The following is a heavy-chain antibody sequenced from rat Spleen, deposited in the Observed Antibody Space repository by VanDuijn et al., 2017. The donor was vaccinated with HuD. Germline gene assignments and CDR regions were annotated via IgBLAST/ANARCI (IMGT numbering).Heavy chain of an antibody. CDR3: ARFLYGYNYYFDY. D-gene: IGHD1-9*01. J-gene: IGHJ2*01. CDR2: MRYNGET. V-gene: IGHV2-63*01. Sequence: QVQLKESGPGLVQPSQTLSLTCTVSGFSLTSYSVHWVRQPPGKGLEWMGRMRYNGETSYNSALKSRLGISRDTSKNQVLLKMNSLQTEDTAMYFCARFLYGYNYYFDYWGQGVMVTVSS. CDR1: GFSLTSYS.